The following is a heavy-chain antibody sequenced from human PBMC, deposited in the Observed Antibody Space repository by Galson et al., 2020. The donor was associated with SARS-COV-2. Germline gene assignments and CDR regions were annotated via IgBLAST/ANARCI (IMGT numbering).Heavy chain of an antibody. CDR1: GFLFSGYG. J-gene: IGHJ6*02. CDR2: ISHDGTNQ. Sequence: GESLKISCASSGFLFSGYGMHWVRQAPGKRLEWVAFISHDGTNQDYGDSVKDRFTISRDNSQNTVHLQMNSPRDDDTAVYYCARDGLFCGWTNCPDQYYYYGIQFWGQGTTVTVSS. V-gene: IGHV3-30*03. D-gene: IGHD2-21*01. CDR3: ARDGLFCGWTNCPDQYYYYGIQF.